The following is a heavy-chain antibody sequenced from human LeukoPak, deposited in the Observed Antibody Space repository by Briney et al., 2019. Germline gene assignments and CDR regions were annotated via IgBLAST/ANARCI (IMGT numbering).Heavy chain of an antibody. Sequence: GGSLRLSCAASGLTFSSYWMSWVRQAPGKGLEWVANINQDGSEENFVDSVKGRFTISRDNAKSSLYLQMNSLRADDTAVYYCARDRGYSTFDFWGQGTLVTVSS. D-gene: IGHD4-11*01. CDR3: ARDRGYSTFDF. V-gene: IGHV3-7*04. CDR2: INQDGSEE. J-gene: IGHJ4*02. CDR1: GLTFSSYW.